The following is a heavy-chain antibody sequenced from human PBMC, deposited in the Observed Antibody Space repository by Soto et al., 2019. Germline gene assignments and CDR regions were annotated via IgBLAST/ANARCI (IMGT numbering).Heavy chain of an antibody. CDR1: GGTFSSYA. Sequence: SVKVSCKASGGTFSSYAISWVRQAPGQGLEWMGGIIPIFGTANYAQKFQGRVTITADESTSTADMELSGLTSEDTAVYYCAKSKGGWVPDFWGPGTLVTVSS. D-gene: IGHD6-19*01. V-gene: IGHV1-69*13. J-gene: IGHJ4*02. CDR2: IIPIFGTA. CDR3: AKSKGGWVPDF.